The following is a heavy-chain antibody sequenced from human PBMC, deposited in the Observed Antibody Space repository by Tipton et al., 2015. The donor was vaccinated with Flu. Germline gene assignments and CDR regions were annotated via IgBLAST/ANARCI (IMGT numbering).Heavy chain of an antibody. CDR2: INGDGSNT. D-gene: IGHD2-21*02. Sequence: SLRLSCATSGFTFSSSWMHWVRQTPGKGLVWVSRINGDGSNTVYADSVKGRFTVSRDNAKNTMYLQMNSLRAKDTAVYYCARVGDIAYCGGDCYGFFHHWGQGTLVSVSS. CDR1: GFTFSSSW. V-gene: IGHV3-74*01. CDR3: ARVGDIAYCGGDCYGFFHH. J-gene: IGHJ1*01.